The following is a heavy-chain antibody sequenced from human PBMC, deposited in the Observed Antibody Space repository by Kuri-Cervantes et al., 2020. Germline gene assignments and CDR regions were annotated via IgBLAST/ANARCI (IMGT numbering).Heavy chain of an antibody. J-gene: IGHJ3*02. CDR3: ARDYLERVGAFDI. CDR1: GFTFDDYA. V-gene: IGHV3-9*01. D-gene: IGHD1-1*01. Sequence: GGSLRLSRAASGFTFDDYAMHWVRQAPGKGLEWVSGISWNSGSIGYADSVKGRFTISRDNSKNTLYLQMNSLRAEDTAVYYCARDYLERVGAFDIWGQGTMVTVSS. CDR2: ISWNSGSI.